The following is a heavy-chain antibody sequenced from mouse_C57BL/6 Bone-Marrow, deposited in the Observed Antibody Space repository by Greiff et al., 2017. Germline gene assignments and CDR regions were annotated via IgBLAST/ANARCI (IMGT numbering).Heavy chain of an antibody. J-gene: IGHJ2*01. CDR1: GYTFTDYY. V-gene: IGHV1-26*01. CDR3: ARDRGIRYFDY. Sequence: VQLQQSGPELVKPGASVKISCKASGYTFTDYYMNWVKKSHGKSLDWIGDINPNNGGTSYNQKFKGKATLTVDKSSSTAYMELRRLTSEDSAVYYCARDRGIRYFDYWGQGTTLTVSS. D-gene: IGHD5-2*01. CDR2: INPNNGGT.